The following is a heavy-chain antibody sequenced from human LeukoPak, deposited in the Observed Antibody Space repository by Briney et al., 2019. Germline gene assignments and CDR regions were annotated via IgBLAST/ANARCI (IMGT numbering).Heavy chain of an antibody. Sequence: GGSLRLSCAASGFTFSNYGMHWVRQAPGRGLEWVSAIWYDGSNKYYADFVKGRLIISRDNSKSTLYLQMNSLRAEDTAVYYCARGAVVGASDAFDIWGPGTMVTVSS. CDR2: IWYDGSNK. CDR3: ARGAVVGASDAFDI. CDR1: GFTFSNYG. V-gene: IGHV3-33*01. D-gene: IGHD1-26*01. J-gene: IGHJ3*02.